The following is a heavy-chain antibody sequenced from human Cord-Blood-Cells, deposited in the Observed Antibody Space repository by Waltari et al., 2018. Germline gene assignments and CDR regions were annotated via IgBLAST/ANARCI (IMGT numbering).Heavy chain of an antibody. CDR2: ISGSGGST. CDR1: GFTFSSYA. J-gene: IGHJ4*02. D-gene: IGHD2-2*01. V-gene: IGHV3-23*01. CDR3: AKGIDCSSTSCYYFDY. Sequence: EVQLLESGGGLVQPGGSLRLSCAASGFTFSSYAMSWVRQAQGKGLEWVSAISGSGGSTYYADSVKGRFTISRDNSKNTLYLQMNSLRAEDTAVYYCAKGIDCSSTSCYYFDYWGQGTLVTVSS.